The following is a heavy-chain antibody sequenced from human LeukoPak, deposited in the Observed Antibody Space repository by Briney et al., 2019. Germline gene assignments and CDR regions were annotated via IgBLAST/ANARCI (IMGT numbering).Heavy chain of an antibody. D-gene: IGHD3-9*01. CDR3: ARDNDWTRDY. CDR1: GFTFSNYW. CDR2: IKQDGSEK. Sequence: PGGSLRLSCAASGFTFSNYWMSWVRQAPGKGLEWVANIKQDGSEKYFVDSVKGRFTISRDNAKNSLYLQMNSLRAEDTAVYYCARDNDWTRDYWGQGTLVTVSS. V-gene: IGHV3-7*01. J-gene: IGHJ4*02.